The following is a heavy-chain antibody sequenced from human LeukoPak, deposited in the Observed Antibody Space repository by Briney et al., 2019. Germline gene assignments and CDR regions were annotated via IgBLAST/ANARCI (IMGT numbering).Heavy chain of an antibody. CDR1: GGSISSGGYY. CDR3: ARTSRGKQQLEPFDY. Sequence: SETLSLTCTVSGGSISSGGYYWSWIRQHPGKGLEWIGYIYYSGSTYYNPSLKSRVTISVDTSKNQFSLKLSSVTAADTAVYYCARTSRGKQQLEPFDYWGQGTLVTVSS. CDR2: IYYSGST. V-gene: IGHV4-31*03. J-gene: IGHJ4*02. D-gene: IGHD6-13*01.